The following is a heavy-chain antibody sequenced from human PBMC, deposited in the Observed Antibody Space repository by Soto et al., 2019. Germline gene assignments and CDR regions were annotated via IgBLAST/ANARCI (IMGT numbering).Heavy chain of an antibody. V-gene: IGHV3-30-3*01. D-gene: IGHD3-3*01. Sequence: QVQLVESGGGVVQPGRSLRLSCAASGFTFSSYAMHWVRQAPGKGLEWVAVISYDGSNKYYADSVKGRFTISRDNSKNTLSLQMNSLRAEDTAVYYCARDRVVYYYYYGMDVWGQGTTVTVSS. CDR1: GFTFSSYA. CDR2: ISYDGSNK. J-gene: IGHJ6*02. CDR3: ARDRVVYYYYYGMDV.